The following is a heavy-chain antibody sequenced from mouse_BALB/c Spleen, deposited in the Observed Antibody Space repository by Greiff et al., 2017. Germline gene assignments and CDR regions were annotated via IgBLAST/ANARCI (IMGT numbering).Heavy chain of an antibody. J-gene: IGHJ4*01. CDR3: ARDSSSPMDY. V-gene: IGHV5-4*02. CDR2: ISDGGSYT. Sequence: EVQGVESGGGLVKPGGSLKLSCAASGFTFSDYYMYWVRQTPEKRLEWVATISDGGSYTYYPDSVKGRFTISRDNAKNNLYLQMSSLKSEDTAMYYCARDSSSPMDYWGQGTSVTVSS. D-gene: IGHD1-1*01. CDR1: GFTFSDYY.